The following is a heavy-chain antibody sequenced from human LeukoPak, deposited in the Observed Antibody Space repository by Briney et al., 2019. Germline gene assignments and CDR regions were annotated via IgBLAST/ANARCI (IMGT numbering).Heavy chain of an antibody. CDR1: GFTFSNAW. CDR2: IKHKADDGTT. J-gene: IGHJ4*02. Sequence: GGSLRLSCAASGFTFSNAWMYWVRQATGKGLMCVGRIKHKADDGTTDYAAPVKERFSISRDDSENTLFLQMNGLKTEYTAMYYCTTADLRNNSWGQGTLVTVSS. CDR3: TTADLRNNS. D-gene: IGHD1-14*01. V-gene: IGHV3-15*01.